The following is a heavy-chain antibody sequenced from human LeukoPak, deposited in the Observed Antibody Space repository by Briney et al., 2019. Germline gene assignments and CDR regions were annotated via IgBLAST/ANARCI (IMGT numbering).Heavy chain of an antibody. CDR2: IGPNGAST. D-gene: IGHD3-9*01. CDR3: VKDLTGTWSFDY. J-gene: IGHJ4*02. V-gene: IGHV3-64D*06. Sequence: GGSLRLSCSTSGFTFSNHFMHWVRQAPGKGLEYVSSIGPNGASTLYADSVKGRFTISRDDSKNALYLQLTSLRLEDTALYYCVKDLTGTWSFDYWGQGTLVTVSS. CDR1: GFTFSNHF.